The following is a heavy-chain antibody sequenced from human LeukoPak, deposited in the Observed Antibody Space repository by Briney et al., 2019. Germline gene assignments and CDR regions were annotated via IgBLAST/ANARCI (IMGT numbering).Heavy chain of an antibody. D-gene: IGHD6-13*01. CDR3: ARDRGSSWYPSYYYGMDV. J-gene: IGHJ6*02. Sequence: PSETLSLTCAVYGGSFSGYYWSWIRQPPGKGLEWVANIKQDGSEKYYVDSVKGRFTISRDNAKNSLYLQMNSLRAEDTAVYYCARDRGSSWYPSYYYGMDVWGQGTTVTVSS. V-gene: IGHV3-7*01. CDR1: GGSFSGYY. CDR2: IKQDGSEK.